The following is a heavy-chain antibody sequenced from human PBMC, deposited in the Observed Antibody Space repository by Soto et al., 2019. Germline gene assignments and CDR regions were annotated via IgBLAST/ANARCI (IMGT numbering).Heavy chain of an antibody. CDR1: CGSIIPYY. CDR2: IYDSGST. V-gene: IGHV4-59*01. Sequence: SETLSLTCTFSCGSIIPYYWSWIRQTPGKGLEWIAYIYDSGSTNYNPSLKSRVTISVDTSKNQCSLKLSSVTAADTAVYYCARASYYSDSFGYFLDSWGQGTLVTVSS. J-gene: IGHJ4*02. CDR3: ARASYYSDSFGYFLDS. D-gene: IGHD3-22*01.